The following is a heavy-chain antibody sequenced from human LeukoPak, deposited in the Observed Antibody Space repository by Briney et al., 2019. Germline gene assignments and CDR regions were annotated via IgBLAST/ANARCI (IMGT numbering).Heavy chain of an antibody. J-gene: IGHJ6*03. CDR1: GYSFTNFD. CDR2: MNPNSGNK. V-gene: IGHV1-8*01. CDR3: ARGPQWRGDYYYMDV. D-gene: IGHD6-19*01. Sequence: AASVKVSCKASGYSFTNFDINWVRQATGQGPEWMGWMNPNSGNKGYAQKFQGRVTMTMNTSITTAYMELSSLRSEDTAVYYCARGPQWRGDYYYMDVWGRGTTVTVSS.